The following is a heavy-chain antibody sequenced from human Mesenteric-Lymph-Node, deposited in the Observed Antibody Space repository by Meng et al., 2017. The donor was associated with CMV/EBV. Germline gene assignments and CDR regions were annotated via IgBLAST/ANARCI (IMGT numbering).Heavy chain of an antibody. CDR3: ARVIAAAGRAIDY. CDR2: IHYSGST. J-gene: IGHJ4*02. CDR1: GDSISRYY. V-gene: IGHV4-59*12. D-gene: IGHD6-13*01. Sequence: SETLSLTCTVSGDSISRYYWTWIRQPPGKGLEWIGNIHYSGSTNYNPSLKSRVTISVDTSKTHFSLKLSSVTAADTAVYYCARVIAAAGRAIDYWGQGTLVTVSS.